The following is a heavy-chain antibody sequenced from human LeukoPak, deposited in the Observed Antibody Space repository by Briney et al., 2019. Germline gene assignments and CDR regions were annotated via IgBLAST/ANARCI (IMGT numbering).Heavy chain of an antibody. J-gene: IGHJ4*02. D-gene: IGHD2-15*01. Sequence: QPGGSLRLSCAASGFTLSSNYMSWVRQAPGKGLEWVSVIYSGGSTYYADSVKGRFTISRDNSKNTLYLQMNSLRAEDTAVYYCACSELVGFFDYWGQGTLVTVSS. CDR3: ACSELVGFFDY. CDR2: IYSGGST. CDR1: GFTLSSNY. V-gene: IGHV3-66*01.